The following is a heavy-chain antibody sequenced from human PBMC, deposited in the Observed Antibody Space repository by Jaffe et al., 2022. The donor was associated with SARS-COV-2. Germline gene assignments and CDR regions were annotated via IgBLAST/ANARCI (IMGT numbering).Heavy chain of an antibody. D-gene: IGHD2-21*01. CDR3: ARSPYGGNSVLAFDI. CDR1: GFTVSSNY. CDR2: IYSGGST. Sequence: EVQLVESGGGLIQPGGSLRLSCAASGFTVSSNYMSWVRQAPGKGLEWVSVIYSGGSTYYADSVKGRFTISRDNSKNTLYLQMNSLRAEDTAVYYCARSPYGGNSVLAFDIWGQGTMVTVSS. V-gene: IGHV3-53*01. J-gene: IGHJ3*02.